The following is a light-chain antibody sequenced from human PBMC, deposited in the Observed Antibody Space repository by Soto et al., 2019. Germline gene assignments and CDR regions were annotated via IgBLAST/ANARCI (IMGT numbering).Light chain of an antibody. V-gene: IGKV1-39*01. CDR1: QSISTW. CDR3: HQLYSTPPQT. CDR2: AAS. J-gene: IGKJ1*01. Sequence: DIQMTQSPPSLSASVGDRVTITCRASQSISTWLNWYQQKPGKAPKLLIYAASTLQSGVPSRFSGSGSGTDLNLTISSMKPEDFETSYCHQLYSTPPQTFGQGTKVDIK.